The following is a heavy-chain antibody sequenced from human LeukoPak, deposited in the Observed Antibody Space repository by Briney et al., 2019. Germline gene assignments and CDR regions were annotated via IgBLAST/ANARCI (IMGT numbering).Heavy chain of an antibody. J-gene: IGHJ4*02. V-gene: IGHV3-30-3*01. CDR3: ARNKIVGATSSVDY. Sequence: SGGSLRLSCAASGFTFSSYAMHWVRQGPGKGLEWVAVVSYDGSNKYYGDSVKGRFTISRDDSRNTMYLQMNSLRAEDTAVYYCARNKIVGATSSVDYWGQGTLVTVSS. D-gene: IGHD1-26*01. CDR1: GFTFSSYA. CDR2: VSYDGSNK.